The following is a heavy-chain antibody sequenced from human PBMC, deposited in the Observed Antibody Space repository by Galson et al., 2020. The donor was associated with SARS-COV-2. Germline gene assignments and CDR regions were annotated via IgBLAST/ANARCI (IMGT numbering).Heavy chain of an antibody. CDR3: ARSPGIAVARTFDY. Sequence: SQTLSLTCALSGDSVSSNNAAWNWIRQSPSRGLEWLGRTYYRSKWYSDYAVSVKSRITINADTSKNQFSLQLNSVIPADTAVYYCARSPGIAVARTFDYWGPGTLVTVSS. D-gene: IGHD6-19*01. CDR1: GDSVSSNNAA. V-gene: IGHV6-1*01. CDR2: TYYRSKWYS. J-gene: IGHJ4*02.